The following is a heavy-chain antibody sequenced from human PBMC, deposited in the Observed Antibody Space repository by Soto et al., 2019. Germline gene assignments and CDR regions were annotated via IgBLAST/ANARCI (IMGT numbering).Heavy chain of an antibody. CDR2: IDPSDSYT. J-gene: IGHJ5*02. D-gene: IGHD3-3*01. V-gene: IGHV5-10-1*01. Sequence: GESLKISCKGSGYSFTSYWISWVRQMPGKGLEWMGRIDPSDSYTNYSPSFQGHVTISADKSISNAYLQRSRLKASDTAMYYCARQITILEAWFDPWGKGTLVTVSS. CDR3: ARQITILEAWFDP. CDR1: GYSFTSYW.